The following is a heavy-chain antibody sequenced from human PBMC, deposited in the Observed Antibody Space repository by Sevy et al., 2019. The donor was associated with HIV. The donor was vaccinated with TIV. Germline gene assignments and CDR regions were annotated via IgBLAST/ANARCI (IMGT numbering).Heavy chain of an antibody. J-gene: IGHJ3*02. V-gene: IGHV1-2*06. CDR2: FNPNSGDT. Sequence: ASVKVSCKASGYTFIDYYLIWVRQAPGQGLEWMGRFNPNSGDTNYAQKFQGRVTMTRDASINSAYMELSRLTSDDMAVYYCAREWGFAMANAFDIWGQGTMVTVSS. D-gene: IGHD2-2*01. CDR3: AREWGFAMANAFDI. CDR1: GYTFIDYY.